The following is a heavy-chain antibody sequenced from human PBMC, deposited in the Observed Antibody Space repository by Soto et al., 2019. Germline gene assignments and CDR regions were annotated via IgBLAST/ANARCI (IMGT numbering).Heavy chain of an antibody. CDR2: IYYSGST. J-gene: IGHJ5*02. Sequence: QVQLQESGPGLVKPSQTLSLTCTVSGGSISSGDYYWSWIRQPPGKGLEWIGYIYYSGSTYYNPSPQRRGTISVQTSKNQFSLKLSSVTPADTAVYYCARDKGPITMVRGGWFDPWGQGTLVTVSS. CDR1: GGSISSGDYY. V-gene: IGHV4-30-4*01. D-gene: IGHD3-10*01. CDR3: ARDKGPITMVRGGWFDP.